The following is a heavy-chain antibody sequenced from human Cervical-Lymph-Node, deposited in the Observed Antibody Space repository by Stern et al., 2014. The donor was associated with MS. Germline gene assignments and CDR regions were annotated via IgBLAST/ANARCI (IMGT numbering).Heavy chain of an antibody. CDR3: AATQPLMGEDGSRLEAIDYYYGMDV. V-gene: IGHV4-61*02. Sequence: QVQLQESGPGLVKPSQTLSLTCTVSGGSISSRIYYWSWIRQAAGKGLEWIGRIYVSGGTNYNPSLGSRATISGDTAKTQIPVRLSSVTAADTAVYFCAATQPLMGEDGSRLEAIDYYYGMDVWGQGTTVTVSS. D-gene: IGHD3-16*01. J-gene: IGHJ6*02. CDR2: IYVSGGT. CDR1: GGSISSRIYY.